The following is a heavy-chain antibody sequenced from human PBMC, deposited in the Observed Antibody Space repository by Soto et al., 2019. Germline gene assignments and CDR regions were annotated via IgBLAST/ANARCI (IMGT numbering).Heavy chain of an antibody. CDR2: ILHDGSAE. D-gene: IGHD4-4*01. J-gene: IGHJ6*02. CDR1: VFTFTSYG. V-gene: IGHV3-30*03. Sequence: WRALRVSCAASVFTFTSYGMRWVRQAPGKGLEWMALILHDGSAEYYADSVKGRFTISRDNSKNTLYLQMNSLRAEDTAVYYCARSRDGYSFYFYYGMDGWGQGTTVTVSS. CDR3: ARSRDGYSFYFYYGMDG.